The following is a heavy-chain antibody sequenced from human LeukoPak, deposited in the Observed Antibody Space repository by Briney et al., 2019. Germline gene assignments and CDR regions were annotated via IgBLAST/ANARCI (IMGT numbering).Heavy chain of an antibody. CDR2: INPNSGVT. CDR1: GFTFSSYG. D-gene: IGHD2-2*01. J-gene: IGHJ3*02. Sequence: GGSLRLSCAASGFTFSSYGMHWVRQAPGQGLEWMAWINPNSGVTNYAQKFQGRVTMTRDTSISTAYMELSGLRSDDTAVYYCARANYCSSTSCFRDAFDIWGQGTMVTVSS. CDR3: ARANYCSSTSCFRDAFDI. V-gene: IGHV1-2*02.